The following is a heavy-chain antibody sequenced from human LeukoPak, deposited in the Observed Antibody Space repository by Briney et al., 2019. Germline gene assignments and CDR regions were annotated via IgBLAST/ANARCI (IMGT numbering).Heavy chain of an antibody. Sequence: GGSLRLSCAASGFTFSSYAMHWVRQAPGKGLEWVSLITWDGGNTYYADSVKGRFTISRDNSKNSLYLQMNSLRAEDTALYYCAKDLELYSGSRGDASDIWGQGTMVTVSS. CDR3: AKDLELYSGSRGDASDI. D-gene: IGHD1-26*01. V-gene: IGHV3-43D*03. J-gene: IGHJ3*02. CDR2: ITWDGGNT. CDR1: GFTFSSYA.